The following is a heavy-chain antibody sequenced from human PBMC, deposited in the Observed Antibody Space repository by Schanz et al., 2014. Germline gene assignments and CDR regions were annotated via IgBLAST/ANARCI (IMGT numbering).Heavy chain of an antibody. V-gene: IGHV3-23*01. Sequence: EVQLLESGGGLVQPGGSLRLSCAASGFTFSSYAMSRVRQAPGKGLEWVSAISGSGGSTYYADSVKGRFTISRDNSKNTLYLQMNSLRAEDTAVYYCAKGRFGELSAFDIWGQGTMVTVSS. CDR1: GFTFSSYA. J-gene: IGHJ3*02. D-gene: IGHD3-10*01. CDR2: ISGSGGST. CDR3: AKGRFGELSAFDI.